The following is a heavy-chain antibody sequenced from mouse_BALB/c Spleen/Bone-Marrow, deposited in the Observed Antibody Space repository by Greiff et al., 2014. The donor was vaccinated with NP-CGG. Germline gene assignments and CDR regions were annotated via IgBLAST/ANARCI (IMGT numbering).Heavy chain of an antibody. V-gene: IGHV1S127*01. Sequence: QVQLQQSGAELVKPGASVKMSCTASGYTFTSYWMHWVRQRPGQGLEWIGVIDPSDSYTSYIPKFQGKATLTVDTSSSTAYLQLSSLTSEDSAVYYGTRDAMDYWGQGTTVTGST. CDR2: IDPSDSYT. CDR3: TRDAMDY. J-gene: IGHJ4*01. CDR1: GYTFTSYW.